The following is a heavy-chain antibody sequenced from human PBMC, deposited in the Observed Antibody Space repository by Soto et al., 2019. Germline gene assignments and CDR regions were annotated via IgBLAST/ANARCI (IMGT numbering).Heavy chain of an antibody. V-gene: IGHV5-51*01. CDR1: GYSFTSYW. Sequence: GESLKISCKGSGYSFTSYWIGWVRQMPGKGLEWMGIIYPGDSDTRYSPSFLGQVTISADKSIRTVYLQWSSLEASDTAVYYCARLMTTVTTNSFDIWGQGTMVTVSS. CDR3: ARLMTTVTTNSFDI. CDR2: IYPGDSDT. J-gene: IGHJ3*02. D-gene: IGHD4-17*01.